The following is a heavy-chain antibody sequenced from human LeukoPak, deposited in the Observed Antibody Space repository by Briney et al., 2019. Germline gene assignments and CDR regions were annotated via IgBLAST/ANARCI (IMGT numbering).Heavy chain of an antibody. V-gene: IGHV3-21*01. D-gene: IGHD2-21*02. J-gene: IGHJ4*02. CDR3: ARRVTPNSFDY. CDR1: GFTFSSYS. CDR2: ISSSNSSI. Sequence: GGSLRLSCAASGFTFSSYSMNWVRQAPGKGLEWVSSISSSNSSIHYADSVKGRFTISRDNAKNSLYLQMNSLRAEDMAVYYCARRVTPNSFDYWGQGTLVTVSS.